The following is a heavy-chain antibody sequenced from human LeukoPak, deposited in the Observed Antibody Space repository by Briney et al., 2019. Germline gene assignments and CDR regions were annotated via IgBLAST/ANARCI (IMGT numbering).Heavy chain of an antibody. CDR3: ATYGSGTNYRKGFDY. CDR2: LSSSGATT. V-gene: IGHV3-23*01. CDR1: GFTFSTYA. D-gene: IGHD3-10*01. Sequence: PGGSLRLSCAASGFTFSTYAMSWVRQAPGKGLEWVSGLSSSGATTYYADSVKGRFTISRDNSKNMLYLQMNSLRAEDTAVYYCATYGSGTNYRKGFDYWGRGTLVTVSS. J-gene: IGHJ4*02.